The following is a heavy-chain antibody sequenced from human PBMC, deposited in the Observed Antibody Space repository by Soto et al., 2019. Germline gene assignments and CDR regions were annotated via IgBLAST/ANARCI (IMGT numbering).Heavy chain of an antibody. CDR2: ISGSGGST. CDR1: GFTFSSYA. CDR3: AKGVWFGKIGDALDL. J-gene: IGHJ3*01. V-gene: IGHV3-23*01. Sequence: GGSLRLSCAASGFTFSSYAMSWVRQAPGKGLEWVSAISGSGGSTYYADSVKGRFTISRDNSKNTLYLQMNSLRAEDTAVYYCAKGVWFGKIGDALDLWGQGTTVTVSS. D-gene: IGHD3-10*01.